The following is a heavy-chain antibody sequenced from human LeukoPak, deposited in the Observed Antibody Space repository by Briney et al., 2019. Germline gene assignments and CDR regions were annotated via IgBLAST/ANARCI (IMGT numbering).Heavy chain of an antibody. CDR1: GFTFSRYW. V-gene: IGHV3-7*05. CDR2: IKQDGREK. CDR3: ASFIGGSYSHFDY. Sequence: GGSLRLSCAASGFTFSRYWMSWVRQAPGKGLEWVANIKQDGREKYYVDSVRGRFTISRDDAENSLYLQMSSLRAEDTAVYYCASFIGGSYSHFDYWGQGTLVTVSS. D-gene: IGHD1-26*01. J-gene: IGHJ4*02.